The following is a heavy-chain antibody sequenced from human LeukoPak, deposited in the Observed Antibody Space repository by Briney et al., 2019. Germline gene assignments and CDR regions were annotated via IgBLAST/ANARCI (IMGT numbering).Heavy chain of an antibody. V-gene: IGHV1-69*13. CDR2: IIPIFGTA. Sequence: SVKVSCKASGGTFSSYAISWVRQAPGQGLEWMGGIIPIFGTANYAQKFQGRVTITADESTSTAYMELSSLRSEDTAVYYRASPAAGYSGYDHYFDYWGQGTLVTVSS. J-gene: IGHJ4*02. CDR3: ASPAAGYSGYDHYFDY. CDR1: GGTFSSYA. D-gene: IGHD5-12*01.